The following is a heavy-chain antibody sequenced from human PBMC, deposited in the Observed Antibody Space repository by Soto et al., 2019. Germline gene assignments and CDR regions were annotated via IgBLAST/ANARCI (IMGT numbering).Heavy chain of an antibody. CDR2: IYYSGST. Sequence: SETLSLTCTVSGGSISSGGYYWSWIRQHPGKGLEWIGYIYYSGSTYYNPSLKSRVTISVDTSKNQFSLKLSSVTAADTAVYYCARDEAGSGRFDYWGQGTLVTVSS. CDR3: ARDEAGSGRFDY. V-gene: IGHV4-31*03. D-gene: IGHD6-19*01. J-gene: IGHJ4*02. CDR1: GGSISSGGYY.